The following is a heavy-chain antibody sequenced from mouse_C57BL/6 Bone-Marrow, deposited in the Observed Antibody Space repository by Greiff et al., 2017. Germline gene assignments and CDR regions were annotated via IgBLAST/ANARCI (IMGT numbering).Heavy chain of an antibody. CDR1: GYTFTDYE. V-gene: IGHV1-15*01. CDR2: IDPETGGT. J-gene: IGHJ1*03. D-gene: IGHD1-2*01. CDR3: TKLLRHWYFDV. Sequence: VKLMESGAELVRPGASVTLSCKASGYTFTDYEMHWVKQTPVHGLEWIGAIDPETGGTAYNQKFKGKAILTADKSSSTAYMELRSLTSEDSAVYYCTKLLRHWYFDVWGTGTTVTVSS.